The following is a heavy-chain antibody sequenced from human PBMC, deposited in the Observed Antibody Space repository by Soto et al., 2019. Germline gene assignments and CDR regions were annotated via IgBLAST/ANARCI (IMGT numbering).Heavy chain of an antibody. CDR3: ARDDGLMVYAIGRFFDY. Sequence: GCLRLSCAASGFTFSSYSMNWVRQAPGKGLEWVSYISSSSSTIYYADSVKGRFTISRDNAKNSLYLQMNSLRDEDTAVYYCARDDGLMVYAIGRFFDYWGQGTLVTVSS. D-gene: IGHD2-8*01. CDR2: ISSSSSTI. CDR1: GFTFSSYS. J-gene: IGHJ4*02. V-gene: IGHV3-48*02.